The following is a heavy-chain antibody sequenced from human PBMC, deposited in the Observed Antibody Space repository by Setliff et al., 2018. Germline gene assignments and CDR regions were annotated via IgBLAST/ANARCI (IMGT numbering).Heavy chain of an antibody. V-gene: IGHV5-51*01. Sequence: GESLKISCKASGYIFTNYWIGWVRQMPGKGLEWMGVIYPGDSDTRYSPSFQGQVTISADKSINTAYLQWSNLKASDTAIYYCTRHEDRNKCTSSSCYRENDAFDVWGQGAMVTVSS. CDR1: GYIFTNYW. CDR2: IYPGDSDT. J-gene: IGHJ3*01. D-gene: IGHD2-2*01. CDR3: TRHEDRNKCTSSSCYRENDAFDV.